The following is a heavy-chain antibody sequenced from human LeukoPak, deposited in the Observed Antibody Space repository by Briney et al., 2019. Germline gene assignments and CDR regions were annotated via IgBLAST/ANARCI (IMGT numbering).Heavy chain of an antibody. Sequence: SETLSLTCTVSGGSISSYYWSWIRQPAGKGLEWIGRIYTSGSTNYNPSLKSRVTMSVDTSKNQFSLKLSSVTAADTAVYYCARLESSSWYGKYFQHWGQGTLVTVSS. CDR1: GGSISSYY. D-gene: IGHD6-13*01. CDR3: ARLESSSWYGKYFQH. CDR2: IYTSGST. V-gene: IGHV4-4*07. J-gene: IGHJ1*01.